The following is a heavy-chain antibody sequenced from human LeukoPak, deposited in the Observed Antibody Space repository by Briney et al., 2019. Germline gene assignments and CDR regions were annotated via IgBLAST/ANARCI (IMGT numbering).Heavy chain of an antibody. V-gene: IGHV1-46*01. J-gene: IGHJ4*02. Sequence: ASVKVSCKASGYTFTSYYVHWVRQAPGQGLEWMGIINPSGGSTSYAQKFQGRVTMTRDTSTSTVYMELSSLRSEDTAVYYCARAVDILTGYEWYFDYWGQGTLVTVSS. CDR2: INPSGGST. D-gene: IGHD3-9*01. CDR3: ARAVDILTGYEWYFDY. CDR1: GYTFTSYY.